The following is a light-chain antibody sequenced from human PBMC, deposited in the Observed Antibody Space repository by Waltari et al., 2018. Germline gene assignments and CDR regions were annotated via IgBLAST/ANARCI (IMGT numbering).Light chain of an antibody. CDR3: QQRSNWPPIT. Sequence: EIVLTQSPATLSLSRGERATLPCRARQSVSSYLAWYQQKPGQAPRLLIYDASNRATGIPARFSGSGSGTDFTLTISSLEPEDFAVYYCQQRSNWPPITFGQGTRLEIK. V-gene: IGKV3-11*01. J-gene: IGKJ5*01. CDR2: DAS. CDR1: QSVSSY.